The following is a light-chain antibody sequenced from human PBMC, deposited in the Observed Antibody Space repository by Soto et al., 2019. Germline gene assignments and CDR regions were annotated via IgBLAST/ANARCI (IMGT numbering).Light chain of an antibody. CDR3: QQYYDTPYT. V-gene: IGKV3-15*01. CDR1: QSVSNY. J-gene: IGKJ2*01. CDR2: DVS. Sequence: ETVMTQSPATLSVSPGGRATLSCRASQSVSNYLAWYQQKTGQAPRLLIYDVSTRATGVPARFSGSGSGTEFTLTITSLQSEDVAVYYCQQYYDTPYTFGQGTRLEI.